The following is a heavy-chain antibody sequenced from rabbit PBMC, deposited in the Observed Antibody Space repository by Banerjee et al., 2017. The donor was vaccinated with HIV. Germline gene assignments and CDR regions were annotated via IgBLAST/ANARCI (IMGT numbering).Heavy chain of an antibody. Sequence: QEQLVESGGGLVKPEGSLTLTCTASGFDFSGYWMGWVRQAPGKGLEYIGFINTGGTTYYARWVNGRFTISRDNAQNTVPLQMTNLTAADTATYFCARNDYSSAWGADLWGQGTLVTVS. CDR2: INTGGTT. D-gene: IGHD4-1*01. J-gene: IGHJ4*01. CDR1: GFDFSGYW. CDR3: ARNDYSSAWGADL. V-gene: IGHV1S29*01.